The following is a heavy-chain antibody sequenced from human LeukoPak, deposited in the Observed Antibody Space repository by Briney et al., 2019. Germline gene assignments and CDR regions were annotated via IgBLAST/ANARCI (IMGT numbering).Heavy chain of an antibody. CDR3: ASGYSSGWSGDY. D-gene: IGHD6-19*01. CDR1: GYTFTDYY. V-gene: IGHV1-2*02. CDR2: INPVSGGT. J-gene: IGHJ4*02. Sequence: ASVKVSCKASGYTFTDYYMHWVRQAPGQGLEWMGWINPVSGGTNYVQKFQGRITMTRDTSITTAYMELSRLTSDDTAVYYCASGYSSGWSGDYWGQGTLVTVSS.